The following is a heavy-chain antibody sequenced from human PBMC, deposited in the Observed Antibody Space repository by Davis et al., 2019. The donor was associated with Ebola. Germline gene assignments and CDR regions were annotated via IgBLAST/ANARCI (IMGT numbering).Heavy chain of an antibody. V-gene: IGHV1-46*03. CDR1: GYTFTNYY. CDR2: IAPSGGST. J-gene: IGHJ3*02. CDR3: TTPGGQDSGYDVFDI. Sequence: ASVKVSCKASGYTFTNYYMYWVRQVPGQGLEWMGAIAPSGGSTIYAQKFQGRVTMTRDTSTSTVYMDLSSLRSEDTALYYCTTPGGQDSGYDVFDIWGQGTMVTVSS. D-gene: IGHD5-12*01.